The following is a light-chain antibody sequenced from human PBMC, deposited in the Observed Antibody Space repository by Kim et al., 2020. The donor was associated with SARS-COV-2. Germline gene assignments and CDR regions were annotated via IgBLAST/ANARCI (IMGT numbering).Light chain of an antibody. V-gene: IGKV3-20*01. J-gene: IGKJ2*01. CDR3: QQFGSSSYT. CDR1: QSVSSTY. Sequence: SPGERATLSCRASQSVSSTYLAWYQQKPGQAPRLLIYGASSRATGIPDRFSGSGSGTDFTLTISRLEPEDFAVYYCQQFGSSSYTFGQGTKLEI. CDR2: GAS.